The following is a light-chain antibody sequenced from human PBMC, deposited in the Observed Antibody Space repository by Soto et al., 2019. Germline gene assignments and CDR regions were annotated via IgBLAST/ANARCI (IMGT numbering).Light chain of an antibody. CDR3: QQYYSYPRT. CDR2: AAS. Sequence: AIRMTQSPSSLSASTGDRVTITCRASQGIRSYLAWYQQKPGKAPKLLIYAASTLQSGVPSRFSGSGSGTDFTLTISCLQSEDFATYYCQQYYSYPRTFGQGTKLEIK. J-gene: IGKJ2*01. V-gene: IGKV1-8*01. CDR1: QGIRSY.